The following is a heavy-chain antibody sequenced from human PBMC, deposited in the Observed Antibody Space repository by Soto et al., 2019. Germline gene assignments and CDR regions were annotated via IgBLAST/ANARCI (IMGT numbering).Heavy chain of an antibody. CDR3: AKENGYSSSWFEFDY. D-gene: IGHD6-13*01. J-gene: IGHJ4*02. Sequence: PGGSLRLSCAASGFTFSTYSMNWVRQAPGKGLEWVSVISGIGDVTFYADSVKGRFTISRDNSKNTLYLQMNSLRAEDTAVYYCAKENGYSSSWFEFDYWGQGTLVTSPQ. CDR1: GFTFSTYS. CDR2: ISGIGDVT. V-gene: IGHV3-23*01.